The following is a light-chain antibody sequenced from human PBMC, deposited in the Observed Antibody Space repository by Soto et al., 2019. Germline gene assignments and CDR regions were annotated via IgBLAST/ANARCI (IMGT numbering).Light chain of an antibody. CDR3: QQYNSYST. J-gene: IGKJ1*01. V-gene: IGKV1-5*03. CDR1: QGIRND. CDR2: KAS. Sequence: DIQMTQSPSSLSASVGDRVTITCRASQGIRNDLGWYQQKPGKAPKLLIYKASSLERGVPSRFSGSGSGTEFTLTISSLQPDDFATYYCQQYNSYSTFGQGTKVDIK.